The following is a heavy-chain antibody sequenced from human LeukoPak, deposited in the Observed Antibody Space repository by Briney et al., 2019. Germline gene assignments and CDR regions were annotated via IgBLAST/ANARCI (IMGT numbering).Heavy chain of an antibody. CDR2: IHPNNGDT. J-gene: IGHJ4*02. CDR1: GYTFSGTGWY. V-gene: IGHV1-2*02. CDR3: ARGGPAQMVDLDY. Sequence: ASVKVSCTASGYTFSGTGWYLYWLRQAPGQGLECMGWIHPNNGDTAYAQKFEGRVAMTRDTSISTAYMELRRLRPDDTAVYFCARGGPAQMVDLDYWGQGTLVTVSS. D-gene: IGHD3-10*01.